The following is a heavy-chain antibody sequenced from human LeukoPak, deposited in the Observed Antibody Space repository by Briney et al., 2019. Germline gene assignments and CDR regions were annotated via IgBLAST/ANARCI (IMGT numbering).Heavy chain of an antibody. CDR2: ISGSGGST. D-gene: IGHD3-16*01. V-gene: IGHV3-23*01. Sequence: PGGSLRLSCAASGFTLRSHAMRWVRQAPGKGLEWVSAISGSGGSTDYVDSVKGRFTISRDNSKNTLYLQMNSLRDDDTAVYYCAKQMSTVTFTPFDYWGQGTLVTVSS. J-gene: IGHJ4*02. CDR1: GFTLRSHA. CDR3: AKQMSTVTFTPFDY.